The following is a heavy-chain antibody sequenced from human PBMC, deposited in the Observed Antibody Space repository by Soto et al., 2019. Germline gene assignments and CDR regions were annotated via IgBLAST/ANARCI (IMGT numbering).Heavy chain of an antibody. V-gene: IGHV3-30-3*01. D-gene: IGHD3-22*01. J-gene: IGHJ4*02. CDR2: ISYDGSNK. CDR1: GFTFSSYA. Sequence: QVQLVESGGGVVQPGRSLRLSCAASGFTFSSYAVHWVRQAPGKGLEWVAVISYDGSNKYYADSVKGRFTISRDNSKNTLYLQMNSLRAEDTAVYYCARDRWYYDSSGYYLGSLGYWGQGTLVTVSS. CDR3: ARDRWYYDSSGYYLGSLGY.